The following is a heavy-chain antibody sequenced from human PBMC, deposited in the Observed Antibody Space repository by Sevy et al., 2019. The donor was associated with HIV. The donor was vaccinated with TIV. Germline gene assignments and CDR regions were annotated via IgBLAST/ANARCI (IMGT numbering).Heavy chain of an antibody. J-gene: IGHJ4*02. CDR2: INSSSSTT. CDR3: ARDSGIGFDD. D-gene: IGHD1-26*01. Sequence: GGSLRLSCAASGFTFSSFTMNWVRQAPGKGLEWVSYINSSSSTTYYADSVKGRFTISRDNAKNSLYLQMNSLRNEDTAVYYCARDSGIGFDDWGKGTLVTVSS. V-gene: IGHV3-48*02. CDR1: GFTFSSFT.